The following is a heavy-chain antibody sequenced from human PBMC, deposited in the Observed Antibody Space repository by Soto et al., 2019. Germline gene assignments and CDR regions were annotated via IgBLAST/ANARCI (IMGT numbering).Heavy chain of an antibody. V-gene: IGHV4-59*01. D-gene: IGHD1-26*01. J-gene: IGHJ4*02. CDR2: IFYIGHL. Sequence: QVQLQESGPGLVKPSETLSLTCTVSGASFTTYYWSWIRQPPGKGLEWIGYIFYIGHLKYNPSLKRRLTISVDPSKNPVSLRLPSVTAADTAVCDCAREGGGYRFDYWGQGTLVTVSS. CDR3: AREGGGYRFDY. CDR1: GASFTTYY.